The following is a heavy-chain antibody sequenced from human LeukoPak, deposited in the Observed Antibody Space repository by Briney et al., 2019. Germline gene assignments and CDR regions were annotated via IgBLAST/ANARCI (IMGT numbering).Heavy chain of an antibody. CDR3: ARDYYGSGSYDI. J-gene: IGHJ3*02. V-gene: IGHV4-31*03. CDR2: IYYSGST. Sequence: SETLSLTCTVSGGSISSGGYYWSWIRQHPGKGLEWIGYIYYSGSTYYNPSLKSRVTISVDTSKNQFSLKLSSVTAADTAVYYCARDYYGSGSYDIWGQGTMVTVSP. D-gene: IGHD3-10*01. CDR1: GGSISSGGYY.